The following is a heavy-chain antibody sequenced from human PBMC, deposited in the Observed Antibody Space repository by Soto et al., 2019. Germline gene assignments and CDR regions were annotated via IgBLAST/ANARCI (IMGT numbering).Heavy chain of an antibody. CDR3: ARGHYYDSSGYYQDYFDY. Sequence: SLRLSCAASGFTFSSYGMRWVRQAPGKGQEWVAVIWYGGSNKYYADSVKGRFTISRDNSKNTLYLQMNSLRAEDTAVYYCARGHYYDSSGYYQDYFDYWGQGTLVTVSS. V-gene: IGHV3-33*01. CDR2: IWYGGSNK. D-gene: IGHD3-22*01. J-gene: IGHJ4*02. CDR1: GFTFSSYG.